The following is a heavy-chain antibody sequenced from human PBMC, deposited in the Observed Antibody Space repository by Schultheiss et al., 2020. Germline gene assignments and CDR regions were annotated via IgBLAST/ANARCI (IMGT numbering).Heavy chain of an antibody. CDR1: GFTFSSYW. V-gene: IGHV3-7*01. Sequence: GGSLRLSCAASGFTFSSYWMSWVRQAPGKGLEWVANIKQDGSEKYYVDSVKGRFTISRDNAKNSLYLQMNSLRAEDTAVYYCARDLRNHYSYGSDIDNWGQGTLVNVSS. J-gene: IGHJ4*02. D-gene: IGHD5-18*01. CDR2: IKQDGSEK. CDR3: ARDLRNHYSYGSDIDN.